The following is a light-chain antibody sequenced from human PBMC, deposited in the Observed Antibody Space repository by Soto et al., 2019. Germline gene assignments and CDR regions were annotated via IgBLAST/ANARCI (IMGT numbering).Light chain of an antibody. CDR2: DAS. Sequence: DIQMTQSPSSLSASVGDRVTITCRASQSISSYLNWYQQKPGKAPKLLMYDASSLQGGVPSRFSGSGPGTDFTLTISNLQPEDFATYYCQQSYSTWTFGQGTKVDIK. V-gene: IGKV1-39*01. J-gene: IGKJ1*01. CDR3: QQSYSTWT. CDR1: QSISSY.